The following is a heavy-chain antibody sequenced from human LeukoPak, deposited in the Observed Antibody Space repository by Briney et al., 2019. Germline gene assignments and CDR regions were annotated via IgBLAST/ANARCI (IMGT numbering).Heavy chain of an antibody. CDR1: GFTFSIYS. J-gene: IGHJ4*02. CDR3: ARVQFLVWFPDY. D-gene: IGHD3-3*01. V-gene: IGHV3-21*04. Sequence: GGSLRLSCAASGFTFSIYSMNWVRQAPGKGLEWVSSITSSSSHTFYADSVKGRFTISRDNSKNTLYLQMNSLRAEDTAVYYCARVQFLVWFPDYWGQGTLVTVSS. CDR2: ITSSSSHT.